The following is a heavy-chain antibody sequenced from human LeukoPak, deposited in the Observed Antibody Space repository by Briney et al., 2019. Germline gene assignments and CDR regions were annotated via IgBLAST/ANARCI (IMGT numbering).Heavy chain of an antibody. J-gene: IGHJ5*02. CDR3: ARALPFTVTTVGWFDP. V-gene: IGHV1-69*13. CDR2: IILIFGTA. CDR1: GGTFSSYA. D-gene: IGHD4-11*01. Sequence: ASVKVSCKASGGTFSSYAISWVRQAPGQGLEWMGGIILIFGTANYAQKFQGRVTITADESTSTAYMELSSLRSEDTAVYYCARALPFTVTTVGWFDPWGQGTLVTVSS.